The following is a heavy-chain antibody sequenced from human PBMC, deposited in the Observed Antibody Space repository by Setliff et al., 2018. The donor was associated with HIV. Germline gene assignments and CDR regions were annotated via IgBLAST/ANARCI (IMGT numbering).Heavy chain of an antibody. CDR2: INPSDGIT. CDR3: TRAFPPMIPAAFDI. V-gene: IGHV1-46*01. D-gene: IGHD3-16*01. J-gene: IGHJ3*02. Sequence: ASVKVSCKASGFSFSRHYMHWVRQAPGEGLEWVAMINPSDGITSYAQKFQDRVVVTRDTSRSIVYMELSSLLSEDTAVYFCTRAFPPMIPAAFDIWGLGTLVTVSS. CDR1: GFSFSRHY.